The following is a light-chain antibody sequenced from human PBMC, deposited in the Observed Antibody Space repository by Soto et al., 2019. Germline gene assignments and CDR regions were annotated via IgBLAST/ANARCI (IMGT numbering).Light chain of an antibody. CDR3: QHWNDYSWT. Sequence: DIHMTQSPSTLSASVGDRVTITCRASPRISILLAWYQQKPGKAPNLLIYKTSSLETVVPSRFSGSGSATEFTLTISSLQPDDLATYYGQHWNDYSWTFGQGTKVEVK. V-gene: IGKV1-5*03. CDR2: KTS. CDR1: PRISIL. J-gene: IGKJ1*01.